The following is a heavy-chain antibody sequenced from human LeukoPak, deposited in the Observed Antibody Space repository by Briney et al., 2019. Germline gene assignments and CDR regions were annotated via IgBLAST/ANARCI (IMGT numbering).Heavy chain of an antibody. CDR2: ISSSSSTI. D-gene: IGHD6-19*01. Sequence: GGSLRLSCAASGFTFSSYSMNWVRQAPGKGLEWVSYISSSSSTIYYADSVKGRFTISRDNAKNSLYLQMNSLRAEDTAGYYCASWGTSGWYHYWGQGTLVTVSS. V-gene: IGHV3-48*01. CDR3: ASWGTSGWYHY. J-gene: IGHJ4*02. CDR1: GFTFSSYS.